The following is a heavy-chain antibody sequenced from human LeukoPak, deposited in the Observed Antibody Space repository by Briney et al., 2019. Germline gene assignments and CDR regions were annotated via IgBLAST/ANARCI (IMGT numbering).Heavy chain of an antibody. CDR1: GYTFTGYY. D-gene: IGHD6-6*01. CDR2: INPNSGGT. CDR3: AREVKRSSSYVDI. J-gene: IGHJ3*02. V-gene: IGHV1-2*02. Sequence: ASVKVSCKASGYTFTGYYMHWVRQAPGQGLEWMGWINPNSGGTNYAQKFQGRVTMTRDTSISTAYMELSRLRSDDTAVYYCAREVKRSSSYVDIWGQGTMVTVSS.